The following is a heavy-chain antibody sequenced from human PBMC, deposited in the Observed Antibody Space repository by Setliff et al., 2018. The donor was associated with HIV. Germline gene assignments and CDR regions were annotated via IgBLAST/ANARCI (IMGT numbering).Heavy chain of an antibody. CDR2: ISYSGST. V-gene: IGHV4-59*11. CDR3: ARTEDYSYGDAPFDY. CDR1: GGAISGHS. Sequence: PSETLSLTCTVSGGAISGHSWSWVRQPPGKGLEWIGYISYSGSTNYNPSLKSRVTISVDTSKNQFSLKLSSVTAADTAVYYCARTEDYSYGDAPFDYWGHGTLVTVSS. J-gene: IGHJ4*01. D-gene: IGHD5-18*01.